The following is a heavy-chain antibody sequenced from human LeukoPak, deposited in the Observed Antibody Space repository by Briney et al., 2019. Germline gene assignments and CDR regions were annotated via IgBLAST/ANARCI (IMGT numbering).Heavy chain of an antibody. V-gene: IGHV3-15*01. Sequence: GGSLRLSCAASGFTFSNAWMSWVRQAPGKGLEWVGRIKSKTDGGTTDYAAPVKGRFTISRDDSKNTLYLQINSLRAEDTAVYYCARELLGSGSCPDYWGQGTRVTVSS. D-gene: IGHD3-10*01. CDR2: IKSKTDGGTT. J-gene: IGHJ4*02. CDR3: ARELLGSGSCPDY. CDR1: GFTFSNAW.